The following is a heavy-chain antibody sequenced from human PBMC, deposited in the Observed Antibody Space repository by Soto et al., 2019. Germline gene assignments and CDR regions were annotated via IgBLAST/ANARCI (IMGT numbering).Heavy chain of an antibody. CDR2: ISSSSSTI. J-gene: IGHJ4*02. Sequence: EVQLVESGGGLVQPGGSLRLSCAASGFTFSSYSMNWVRQAPGKGLEWVSYISSSSSTIYYADSVKGRFTISRDNAKNSQYLQMNSLRAEDTAVYYGAIFSTVKRDLFDYWGQGTLVTVSS. CDR3: AIFSTVKRDLFDY. V-gene: IGHV3-48*01. CDR1: GFTFSSYS. D-gene: IGHD4-17*01.